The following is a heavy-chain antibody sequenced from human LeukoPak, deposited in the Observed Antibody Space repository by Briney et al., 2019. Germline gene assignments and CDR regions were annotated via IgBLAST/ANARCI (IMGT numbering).Heavy chain of an antibody. CDR3: ARGPRIYSSSRYGEGHY. CDR2: ISSSGSTI. CDR1: GFTFSSYE. Sequence: PGGSLRLSCAASGFTFSSYEMNWARQAPGKGLEWVSYISSSGSTIYYADSVKGRFTISRDNSKNTLYLQMNSLRPEDTAVYYCARGPRIYSSSRYGEGHYWGQGTLVTVSS. D-gene: IGHD6-13*01. V-gene: IGHV3-48*03. J-gene: IGHJ4*02.